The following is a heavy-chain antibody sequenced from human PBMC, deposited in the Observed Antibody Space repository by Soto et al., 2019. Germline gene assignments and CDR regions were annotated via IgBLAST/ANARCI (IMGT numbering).Heavy chain of an antibody. D-gene: IGHD3-10*01. Sequence: SETLSLTCTVSGGSISSYYWSWIRQPPGKGLEWIGNVFYSGSTNYKPSLESRITISVDTSKNQFSLKLNSVTAADTAVYYCARDFRVRGVMYGMDVWGQGTTVTVS. CDR1: GGSISSYY. CDR2: VFYSGST. CDR3: ARDFRVRGVMYGMDV. J-gene: IGHJ6*02. V-gene: IGHV4-59*01.